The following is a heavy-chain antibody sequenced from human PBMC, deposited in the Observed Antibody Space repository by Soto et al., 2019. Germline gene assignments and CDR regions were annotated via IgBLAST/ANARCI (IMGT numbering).Heavy chain of an antibody. V-gene: IGHV1-18*04. Sequence: ASVKVSCKASGYTFTSYGISWVRQAPGQGLEWMGWISAYNGNTNYAQKLQGRDTMTTDTSTSTTYMELRSLRSDDTAVYYCARNDDTPYYYYGMDVWGQGTTVTVSS. D-gene: IGHD3-22*01. CDR1: GYTFTSYG. CDR2: ISAYNGNT. J-gene: IGHJ6*02. CDR3: ARNDDTPYYYYGMDV.